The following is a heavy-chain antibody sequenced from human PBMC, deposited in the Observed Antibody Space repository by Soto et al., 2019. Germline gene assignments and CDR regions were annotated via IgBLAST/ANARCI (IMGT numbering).Heavy chain of an antibody. V-gene: IGHV4-30-2*01. Sequence: SVTQSLTCAVSGGSISSGGYSWSWIRQPPGKGLEWIGYIYHSGSTYYNPSLKSRVTISVDRSKNQFSLKLSSVTAADTAVYYCARSGLYYDFWSGYYYYYGMDVWGQGTTVTVSS. CDR3: ARSGLYYDFWSGYYYYYGMDV. CDR2: IYHSGST. CDR1: GGSISSGGYS. D-gene: IGHD3-3*01. J-gene: IGHJ6*02.